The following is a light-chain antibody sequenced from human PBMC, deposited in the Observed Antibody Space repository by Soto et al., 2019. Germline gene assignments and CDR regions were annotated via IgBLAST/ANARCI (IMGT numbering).Light chain of an antibody. J-gene: IGLJ3*02. CDR2: EVS. CDR3: SSYAGSNNLV. CDR1: SSDIGGYDY. V-gene: IGLV2-8*01. Sequence: QSVLTQPPSASGSPGQSVTISCTGTSSDIGGYDYVSWYQQHPGKAPKLIIYEVSKRPSGVPDRFSGSKSGNTASLTVSGLLAEDEADYYCSSYAGSNNLVFAGGTQLTVL.